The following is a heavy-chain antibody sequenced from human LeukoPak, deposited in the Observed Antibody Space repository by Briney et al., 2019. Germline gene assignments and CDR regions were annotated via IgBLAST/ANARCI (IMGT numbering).Heavy chain of an antibody. CDR1: GFTFYDYN. J-gene: IGHJ6*03. CDR3: AKDKWLRGYYYYYMDV. V-gene: IGHV3-43*01. CDR2: ITWNGDST. D-gene: IGHD5-12*01. Sequence: PGGSLRLSCAAAGFTFYDYNMHWVRHVPGKGLEWVSLITWNGDSTYYADSVEGRFTISRDNSKNALYLQMNSLRTEDTALYYCAKDKWLRGYYYYYMDVWGKGTTVTVSS.